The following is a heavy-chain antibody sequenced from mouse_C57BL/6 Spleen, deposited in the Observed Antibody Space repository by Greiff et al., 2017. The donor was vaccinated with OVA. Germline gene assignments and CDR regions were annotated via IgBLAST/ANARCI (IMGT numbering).Heavy chain of an antibody. Sequence: QVHVKQSGTELVKPGASVKLSCKASGYTFTSYWMHWVKQRPGQGLEWIGNINPSNGGTNYNEKFKSKATLTVDKSSSTAYMQLSSLTSEDSAVYYCARAGITTVFDYWGQGTTLTVSS. CDR2: INPSNGGT. CDR1: GYTFTSYW. D-gene: IGHD2-4*01. J-gene: IGHJ2*01. V-gene: IGHV1-53*01. CDR3: ARAGITTVFDY.